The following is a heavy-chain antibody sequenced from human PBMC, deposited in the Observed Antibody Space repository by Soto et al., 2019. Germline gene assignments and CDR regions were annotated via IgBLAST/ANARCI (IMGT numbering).Heavy chain of an antibody. V-gene: IGHV4-34*01. CDR3: ARGRSSRITMVRGVMARYYGMDV. CDR1: GGSFSGYY. J-gene: IGHJ6*02. Sequence: PSETLSLTCAVYGGSFSGYYWSWIRQPLGKGLEWIGEINHSGSTTYNPSLKSRVTISVDTSKNQFSLKLSSVTAADTAVYYCARGRSSRITMVRGVMARYYGMDVWGQGTTVT. CDR2: INHSGST. D-gene: IGHD3-10*01.